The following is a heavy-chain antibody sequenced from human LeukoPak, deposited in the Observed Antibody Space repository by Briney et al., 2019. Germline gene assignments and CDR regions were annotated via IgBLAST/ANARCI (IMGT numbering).Heavy chain of an antibody. CDR2: ISSSSSYI. J-gene: IGHJ4*02. CDR1: GFTFSSYS. CDR3: ARLLRFLEWLDY. V-gene: IGHV3-21*01. Sequence: GGSLRLSCAASGFTFSSYSMNWVRQAPGKGLEWVSSISSSSSYIYYADSVKGRFTISRDNAKNSLYLQMNGLRAEDTAVYYCARLLRFLEWLDYWGQGTLVTVSS. D-gene: IGHD3-3*01.